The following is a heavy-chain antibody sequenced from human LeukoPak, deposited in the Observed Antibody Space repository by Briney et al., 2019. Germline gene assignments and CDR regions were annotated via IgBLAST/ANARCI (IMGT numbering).Heavy chain of an antibody. CDR2: IKHDGSEK. Sequence: SGGSLRLSCAASGFTFSYYWMNWVRQAPGKGLEWVANIKHDGSEKYYVDSVKGRFTISRDNAKDSLYLQMNSLRAQDTAVYYCARANSLGYWGQGTLVTVSS. CDR1: GFTFSYYW. V-gene: IGHV3-7*01. CDR3: ARANSLGY. D-gene: IGHD2/OR15-2a*01. J-gene: IGHJ4*02.